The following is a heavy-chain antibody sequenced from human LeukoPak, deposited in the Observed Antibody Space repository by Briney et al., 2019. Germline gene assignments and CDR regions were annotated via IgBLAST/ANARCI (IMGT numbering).Heavy chain of an antibody. V-gene: IGHV3-11*04. CDR1: GFTFSDYY. Sequence: PGGSLRLSCAASGFTFSDYYMSWIRQAPGKGLEWVSYISSSGSTIYYADSVKGRFTISRDNAKNSLYLQMNSLRAEDTAVYYCATLHYPATVTTGTDYWGQGTLVTVSS. J-gene: IGHJ4*02. D-gene: IGHD4-17*01. CDR3: ATLHYPATVTTGTDY. CDR2: ISSSGSTI.